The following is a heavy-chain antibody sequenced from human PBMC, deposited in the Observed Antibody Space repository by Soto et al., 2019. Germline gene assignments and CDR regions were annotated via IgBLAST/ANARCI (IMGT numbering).Heavy chain of an antibody. Sequence: LRLSCAASGFSFSDYSMNWVRQAAGEGLERVAFIDLSATITDDRECVKPRFTLSKDKSMKTEYLQMNSLRVEDAAVYYCTKDRVSDGIYSFDYWGQGARVTVSS. CDR3: TKDRVSDGIYSFDY. V-gene: IGHV3-23*05. CDR1: GFSFSDYS. J-gene: IGHJ4*02. CDR2: IDLSATIT. D-gene: IGHD2-15*01.